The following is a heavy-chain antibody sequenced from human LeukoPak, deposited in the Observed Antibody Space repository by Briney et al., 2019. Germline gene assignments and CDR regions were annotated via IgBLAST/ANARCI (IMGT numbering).Heavy chain of an antibody. V-gene: IGHV4-4*07. CDR1: GDSISRYY. CDR3: ARHSMLSSTYFGVSDI. CDR2: IFTGGFI. J-gene: IGHJ3*02. Sequence: SETLSLTCSVSGDSISRYYWNWIRQPAGRGLEWIGRIFTGGFINYDPSLSSRVTVSLDTSKNQVSLKLTSVTAADTAVYYCARHSMLSSTYFGVSDIWGQGTTVTVSS. D-gene: IGHD6-13*01.